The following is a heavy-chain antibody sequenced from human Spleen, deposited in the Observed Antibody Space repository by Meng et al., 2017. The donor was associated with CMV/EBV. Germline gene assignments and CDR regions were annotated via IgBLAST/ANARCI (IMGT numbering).Heavy chain of an antibody. V-gene: IGHV1-2*02. J-gene: IGHJ4*02. CDR2: VTPNSGDT. D-gene: IGHD1-20*01. CDR3: ARDRYNWNAPDY. Sequence: CQASGYTFSGYYIHWVRQAPGQGLEWMGWVTPNSGDTNYAQSFQGRVTMTRDTSITTAYLELNRLTSDDTAVYYCARDRYNWNAPDYWGQGTLVTVSS. CDR1: GYTFSGYY.